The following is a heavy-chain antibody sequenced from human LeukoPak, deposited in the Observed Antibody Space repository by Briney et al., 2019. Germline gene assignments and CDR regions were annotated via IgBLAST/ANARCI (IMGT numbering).Heavy chain of an antibody. CDR3: ARRVVVNPVVFDY. Sequence: GGSLRLSCAASGFTFSSYWMSWVRQAPGKGLEWVANIKQDGSEKYYVDSVKARFTISRDNAKNSLYLQMNSLRAEDTAVYYCARRVVVNPVVFDYWGQGTMVTVSS. CDR1: GFTFSSYW. D-gene: IGHD3-22*01. V-gene: IGHV3-7*01. J-gene: IGHJ4*02. CDR2: IKQDGSEK.